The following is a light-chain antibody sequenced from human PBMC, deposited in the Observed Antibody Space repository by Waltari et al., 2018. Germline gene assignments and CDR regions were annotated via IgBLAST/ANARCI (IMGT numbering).Light chain of an antibody. V-gene: IGLV4-69*01. CDR3: QAWDTNIVV. CDR2: VNSDGEH. CDR1: SAHTSYA. Sequence: QLLVTHSPSPSASLGASVKLTCTLRSAHTSYAIAWHPHQSGKGARFLMSVNSDGEHTKGGGIPDRFSGSSSGAERYLTIYSLQSEDEADYYCQAWDTNIVVFGGGTKVTVL. J-gene: IGLJ2*01.